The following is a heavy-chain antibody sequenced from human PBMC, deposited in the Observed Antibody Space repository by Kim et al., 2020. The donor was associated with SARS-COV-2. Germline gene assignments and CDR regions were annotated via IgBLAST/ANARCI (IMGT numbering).Heavy chain of an antibody. CDR3: ARASPRYYGSGSYYPFDY. J-gene: IGHJ4*02. D-gene: IGHD3-10*01. CDR2: ISSSSSYI. V-gene: IGHV3-21*01. CDR1: GFTFSSYS. Sequence: GGSLRLSCAASGFTFSSYSMNWVRQAPGKGLEWVSSISSSSSYIYYADSVKGRFTISRDNAKNSLYLQMNSLRAEDTAVYYCARASPRYYGSGSYYPFDYWGQGTLVTVSS.